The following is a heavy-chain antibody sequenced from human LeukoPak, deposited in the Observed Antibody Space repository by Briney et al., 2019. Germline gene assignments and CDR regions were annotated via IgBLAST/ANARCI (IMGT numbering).Heavy chain of an antibody. CDR3: ARYWSAFDY. CDR2: IYYTGST. Sequence: SETLSLTCTVSGDSISTISGDSVRSNSWSWIRHPPVKGLEWIGYIYYTGSTNYNPSLSSRVTRSVETSKKQVSLSVTSVSAADTATYYCARYWSAFDYWGPGIPVTVSS. CDR1: GDSISTISGDSVRSNS. D-gene: IGHD3-3*01. V-gene: IGHV4-61*01. J-gene: IGHJ4*02.